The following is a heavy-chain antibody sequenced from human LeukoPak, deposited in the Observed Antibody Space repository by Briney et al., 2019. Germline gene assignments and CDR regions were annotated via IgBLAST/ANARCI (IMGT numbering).Heavy chain of an antibody. D-gene: IGHD3-3*01. CDR1: GYTFTGYY. J-gene: IGHJ4*02. CDR3: ARGILLEWLLNDY. CDR2: INPNSGGT. V-gene: IGHV1-2*02. Sequence: ASVKVSCKASGYTFTGYYMHWVRQAPGQGLEWMGWINPNSGGTNYAQRFQGRVTMTRDTSISTAYMELSRLRSDDTAVYYRARGILLEWLLNDYWGQGTLVTVSS.